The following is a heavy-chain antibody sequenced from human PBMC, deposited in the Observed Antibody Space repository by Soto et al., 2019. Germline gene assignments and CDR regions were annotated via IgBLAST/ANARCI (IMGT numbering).Heavy chain of an antibody. V-gene: IGHV4-59*08. CDR3: ARGGWRQIDY. D-gene: IGHD3-3*01. J-gene: IGHJ4*02. CDR1: GGSIGSYY. Sequence: QVQLQESGPGLVKPSETLSLTCSVSGGSIGSYYWSWIRQPPGKGLEWIGYIYYSGSTNYNPSRKSRVTISVDTSKNQFSLKLRSVTAADKAVYYCARGGWRQIDYWGQGTLVTGSS. CDR2: IYYSGST.